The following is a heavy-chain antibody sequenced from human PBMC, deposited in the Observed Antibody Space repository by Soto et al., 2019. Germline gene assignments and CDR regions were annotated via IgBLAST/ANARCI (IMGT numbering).Heavy chain of an antibody. CDR2: IKQDGSEK. CDR1: GFTFSSYW. CDR3: AKRRAITIFGLVTSTWHE. J-gene: IGHJ4*02. V-gene: IGHV3-7*03. Sequence: LILSCAASGFTFSSYWMSWVRQAPGKGLEWVANIKQDGSEKYYVDSVKGRFTISRDNSKNTLYLQMNSLRAEDTAVYYCAKRRAITIFGLVTSTWHEWGQGTPVTVA. D-gene: IGHD3-3*01.